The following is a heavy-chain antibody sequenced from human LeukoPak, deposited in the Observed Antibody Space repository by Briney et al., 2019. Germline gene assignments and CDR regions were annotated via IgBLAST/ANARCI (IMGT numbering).Heavy chain of an antibody. CDR2: INHSGST. D-gene: IGHD5-12*01. CDR1: GGSFSGYY. J-gene: IGHJ4*02. CDR3: ARSTVATNRYFDY. Sequence: SETLSLTCAVYGGSFSGYYWSWIRQPPGKGLEWIGEINHSGSTNYTPSLKSRVTISVDTSKNQFSLKLSSVTAADTAVYYCARSTVATNRYFDYWGQGTLVTVSS. V-gene: IGHV4-34*01.